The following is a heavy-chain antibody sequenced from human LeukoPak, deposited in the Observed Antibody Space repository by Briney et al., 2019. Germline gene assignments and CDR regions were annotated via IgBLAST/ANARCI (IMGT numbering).Heavy chain of an antibody. J-gene: IGHJ5*02. Sequence: GASVKVSCKASGYTLTSYYMHWVRQAPGQGLEWMGIINPSGGSTSYAQKFQGRVTMTRDMSTSTDYMELSSLRSEDTAVYYCARDNSMEDTAWWFDPWGQGTLVTVSS. CDR3: ARDNSMEDTAWWFDP. CDR1: GYTLTSYY. D-gene: IGHD1-1*01. CDR2: INPSGGST. V-gene: IGHV1-46*01.